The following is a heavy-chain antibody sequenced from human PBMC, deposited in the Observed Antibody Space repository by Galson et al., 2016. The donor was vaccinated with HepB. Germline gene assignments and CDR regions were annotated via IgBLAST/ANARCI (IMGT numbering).Heavy chain of an antibody. J-gene: IGHJ4*02. CDR2: IWYDGSNQ. CDR3: ARGRGYGDSPAYFDY. D-gene: IGHD4-17*01. V-gene: IGHV3-33*01. CDR1: GFTFSTYG. Sequence: SLRLSCAASGFTFSTYGMHWVRQAPGKGLEWEAVIWYDGSNQYYAHSVEGRFTISRDNSKNTVFLQMNGLRAEDTAVYYCARGRGYGDSPAYFDYWGQGTLVTVSS.